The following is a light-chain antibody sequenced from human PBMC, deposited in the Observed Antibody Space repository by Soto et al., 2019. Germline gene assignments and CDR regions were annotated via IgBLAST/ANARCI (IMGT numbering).Light chain of an antibody. J-gene: IGKJ5*01. CDR1: HSVSSN. CDR2: VAS. CDR3: QQYNNRPPIT. V-gene: IGKV3-15*01. Sequence: EIVMTQSPATLSVSPGERATLSCRASHSVSSNVAWYQQKPGQAPRLLIDVASTWATGIPARFSGSGSGTEFTLTISSLQSEDFAVYYCQQYNNRPPITFGQGTRLEIK.